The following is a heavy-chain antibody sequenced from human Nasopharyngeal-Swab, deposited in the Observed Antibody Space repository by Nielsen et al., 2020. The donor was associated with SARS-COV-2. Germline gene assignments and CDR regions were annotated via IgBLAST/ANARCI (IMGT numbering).Heavy chain of an antibody. CDR3: AREGVGAVAGSDYYGMDV. V-gene: IGHV1-69*01. Sequence: WVRQAPGQGLEWMGGIIPIFGTANYAQKFQGRVTITADESTSTAYMELSSLRSEDTAVYYCAREGVGAVAGSDYYGMDVWGQGTTVTVSS. J-gene: IGHJ6*02. D-gene: IGHD2-15*01. CDR2: IIPIFGTA.